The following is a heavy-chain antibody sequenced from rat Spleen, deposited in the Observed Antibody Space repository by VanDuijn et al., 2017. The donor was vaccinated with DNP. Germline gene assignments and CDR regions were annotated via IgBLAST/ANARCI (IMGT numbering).Heavy chain of an antibody. Sequence: EVQLVESGGGLVQPGRSLKLSCAASGFTFSDYYMAWVRQAPTKGLEWVATISISGDSTYYRDSVKGRFTASRDNAKSTLYLQMDSLRSEDTATYYCTTDFERGYWGQGVMVTVSS. CDR1: GFTFSDYY. J-gene: IGHJ2*01. CDR2: ISISGDST. D-gene: IGHD1-11*01. CDR3: TTDFERGY. V-gene: IGHV5-27*01.